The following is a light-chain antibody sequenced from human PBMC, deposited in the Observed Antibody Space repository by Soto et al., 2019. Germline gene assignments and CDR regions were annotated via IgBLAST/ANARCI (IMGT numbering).Light chain of an antibody. CDR1: RNIKTS. J-gene: IGKJ4*01. Sequence: DIQMTQSPSSVSASVGDRVTITCRASRNIKTSLAWYQQRPGKGPELLIYDASTLQSGVPSRISGSGSGTEFTLTISRLQPEDFATFYCQQISSFPPTFGGGTKAAI. V-gene: IGKV1-12*01. CDR3: QQISSFPPT. CDR2: DAS.